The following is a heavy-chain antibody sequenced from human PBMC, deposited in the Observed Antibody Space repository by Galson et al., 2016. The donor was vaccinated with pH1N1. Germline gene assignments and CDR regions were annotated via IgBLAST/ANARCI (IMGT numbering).Heavy chain of an antibody. CDR2: INPSGDTT. V-gene: IGHV1-46*03. CDR3: ARDFYSGYAVGRLDY. Sequence: SVKVSCKESGYTFSTYNMHWVRQAPGQGLEWVGIINPSGDTTSYAQKFQGRVTMTRDTSANTVYMKLSSLRSEDTAIYYCARDFYSGYAVGRLDYWGQGTLVTVSS. J-gene: IGHJ4*02. CDR1: GYTFSTYN. D-gene: IGHD5-12*01.